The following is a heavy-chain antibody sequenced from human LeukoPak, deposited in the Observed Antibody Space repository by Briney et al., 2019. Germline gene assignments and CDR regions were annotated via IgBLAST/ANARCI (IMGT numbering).Heavy chain of an antibody. V-gene: IGHV3-30*04. D-gene: IGHD3-16*02. J-gene: IGHJ4*02. CDR3: ARGYRRLRLGELSSYHDY. Sequence: PGGSLRLSCAASGFTFSSYAMHWVRQAPGKGLEWVAVISYDGSNKYYADSVKGRFTISRDNSKNTLYLQMNSLRAEDTAVYYCARGYRRLRLGELSSYHDYWGQGTLVTVSS. CDR2: ISYDGSNK. CDR1: GFTFSSYA.